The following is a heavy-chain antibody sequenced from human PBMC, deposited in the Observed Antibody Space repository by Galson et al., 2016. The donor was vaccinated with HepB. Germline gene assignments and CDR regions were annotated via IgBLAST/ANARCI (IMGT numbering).Heavy chain of an antibody. Sequence: SLRLSCAASGFTFSSSAMSWVRQTLGKGLEWVSAITGSGTTTYYADSVKGRFTISRDNSNNTLYLQMNSLRAEDTALYFCTRERDCGGVWGQGTMVTVSS. J-gene: IGHJ3*01. D-gene: IGHD2-21*01. CDR1: GFTFSSSA. CDR2: ITGSGTTT. CDR3: TRERDCGGV. V-gene: IGHV3-23*01.